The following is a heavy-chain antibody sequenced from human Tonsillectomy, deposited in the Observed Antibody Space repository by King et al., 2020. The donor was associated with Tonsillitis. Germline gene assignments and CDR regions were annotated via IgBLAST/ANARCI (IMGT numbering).Heavy chain of an antibody. J-gene: IGHJ4*02. V-gene: IGHV3-64D*06. CDR1: GFTFSSYA. CDR2: ISTNGGST. D-gene: IGHD5-12*01. CDR3: VKDLRLSGDSHQPFEPR. Sequence: VQLVESGGGLVQPGGSLRLSCSASGFTFSSYAMHWVRQSPGKGLEYVSVISTNGGSTYYADSVKGRFTISRDNSKNTLYLQMSSLRGEDTAVYYCVKDLRLSGDSHQPFEPRWGQGTLVTVSS.